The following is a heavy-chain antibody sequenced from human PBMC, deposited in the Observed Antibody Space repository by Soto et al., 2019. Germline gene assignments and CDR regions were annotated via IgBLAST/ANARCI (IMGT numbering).Heavy chain of an antibody. D-gene: IGHD1-1*01. CDR2: IIPICGVT. CDR3: VRDWESTTQTWGFGDS. J-gene: IGHJ4*02. Sequence: QVQLVHSVAEVKKPGSSVKDSCKASGGTFSSYTITWVRQAPGQGLEWLGRIIPICGVTNYAQKFQDRVTINADRSTTTAYMELSRLRSEDTAVYYCVRDWESTTQTWGFGDSWGQGTLVTGSS. CDR1: GGTFSSYT. V-gene: IGHV1-69*04.